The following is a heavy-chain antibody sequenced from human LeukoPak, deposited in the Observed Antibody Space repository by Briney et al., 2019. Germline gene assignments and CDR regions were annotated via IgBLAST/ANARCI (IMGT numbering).Heavy chain of an antibody. CDR1: GFIFSSYE. CDR3: ARVIWGRFDS. V-gene: IGHV3-48*03. Sequence: TGGSLRLSCVVSGFIFSSYEMNWVRQAPGKGLEWVSYINSVGSTIHYADSVKGRFTICRENAKNSLYLQLNSLRAEDTGVYYCARVIWGRFDSWGQGSLVTVSS. CDR2: INSVGSTI. D-gene: IGHD2-15*01. J-gene: IGHJ5*01.